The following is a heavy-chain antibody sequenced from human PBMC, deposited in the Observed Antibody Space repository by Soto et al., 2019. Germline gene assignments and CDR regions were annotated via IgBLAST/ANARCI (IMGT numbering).Heavy chain of an antibody. D-gene: IGHD6-13*01. V-gene: IGHV3-48*02. Sequence: PGGSLRLSCAASGFTFSTYGMHWVRQAPGKGLEWVSDISSSSSKIYYADSVRGRFTISRENAKNSLYLQMNSLKDEDTAVYYCARASSPGNYFYYYGMDVWGQGTTVTVSS. J-gene: IGHJ6*02. CDR1: GFTFSTYG. CDR2: ISSSSSKI. CDR3: ARASSPGNYFYYYGMDV.